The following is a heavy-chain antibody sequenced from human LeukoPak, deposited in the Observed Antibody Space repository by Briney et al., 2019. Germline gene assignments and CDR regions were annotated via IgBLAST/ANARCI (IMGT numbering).Heavy chain of an antibody. Sequence: PSETLSLTCAVYGGSFSGYYWSWIRQPPGKGLEWIGEIDHSGSTNYNPSLESRVTISVDTSKNQFSLKLSSVTAADTAVYYCARGKGPSQYCSSTSCYPDYWGQGTLVTVSS. CDR3: ARGKGPSQYCSSTSCYPDY. D-gene: IGHD2-2*01. CDR2: IDHSGST. J-gene: IGHJ4*02. V-gene: IGHV4-34*01. CDR1: GGSFSGYY.